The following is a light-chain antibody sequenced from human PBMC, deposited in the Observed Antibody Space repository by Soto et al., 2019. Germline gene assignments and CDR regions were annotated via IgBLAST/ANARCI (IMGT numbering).Light chain of an antibody. V-gene: IGLV2-8*01. CDR2: EVV. CDR1: RNDIGVYDF. Sequence: QSVLTQPPSSSGSPGQSVTISCTGTRNDIGVYDFVSWYQHHPGKAPRLIIYEVVQRPSGVPDRFSGSKSGNTASLTVSGLQAADEADYFCKSYAGSNTYFLGSGTKVTVL. J-gene: IGLJ1*01. CDR3: KSYAGSNTYF.